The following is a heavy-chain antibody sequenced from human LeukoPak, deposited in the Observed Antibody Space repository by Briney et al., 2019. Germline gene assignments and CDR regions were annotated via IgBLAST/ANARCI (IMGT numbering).Heavy chain of an antibody. CDR3: ARGSTYYYGSGIYYYYYGMDV. D-gene: IGHD3-10*01. CDR1: GGSVSSGSYY. J-gene: IGHJ6*04. CDR2: IYYSGST. V-gene: IGHV4-61*01. Sequence: SETLSLTCTVSGGSVSSGSYYWSWIRQPPGKGLEWLGYIYYSGSTNYNPSLKSRVTISVDTSKNQFSLKLSSVTAADTAVYYCARGSTYYYGSGIYYYYYGMDVWGKGTTVTVSS.